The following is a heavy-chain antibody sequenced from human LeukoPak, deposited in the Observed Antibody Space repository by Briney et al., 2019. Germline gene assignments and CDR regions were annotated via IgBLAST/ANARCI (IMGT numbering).Heavy chain of an antibody. CDR1: GYNFAGYY. CDR3: ARDQGGSRTTNDAFDI. D-gene: IGHD1-1*01. CDR2: INPRDGET. Sequence: ASVKVSCKGSGYNFAGYYIHWVRQAPGQGLEWMGRINPRDGETSFAQKFQGRVTMTRDMSTSTVYMELSSLRSEDTAVYYCARDQGGSRTTNDAFDIWGQGTMVTVSS. V-gene: IGHV1-46*01. J-gene: IGHJ3*02.